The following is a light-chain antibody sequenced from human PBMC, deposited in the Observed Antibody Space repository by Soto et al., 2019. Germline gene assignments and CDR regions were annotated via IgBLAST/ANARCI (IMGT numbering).Light chain of an antibody. CDR3: QTWGAGIPWV. J-gene: IGLJ3*02. V-gene: IGLV4-69*01. CDR2: INSDGSH. Sequence: QLVLTQSPSASASLGASVKLTCTLSSGHSSYAIAWHQQQPEKGPRFLMNINSDGSHNKGDEIPDRFSGSSSGAERYLTISSLQSEDEADYYCQTWGAGIPWVFGGGTKLTVL. CDR1: SGHSSYA.